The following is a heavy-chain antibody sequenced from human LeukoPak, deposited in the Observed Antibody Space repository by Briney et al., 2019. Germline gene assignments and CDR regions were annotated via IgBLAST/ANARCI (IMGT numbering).Heavy chain of an antibody. V-gene: IGHV3-43*02. CDR1: GFTFDDYA. CDR3: AKVNTAMESPDY. D-gene: IGHD5-18*01. CDR2: ISGDGGST. Sequence: GGSLRLSCAASGFTFDDYAMHWVRRAPGKGLEWVSLISGDGGSTYYADSVKGRFTISRDNSKNSLYLQMNSLRTEDTALYYCAKVNTAMESPDYWGQGTLVTVSS. J-gene: IGHJ4*02.